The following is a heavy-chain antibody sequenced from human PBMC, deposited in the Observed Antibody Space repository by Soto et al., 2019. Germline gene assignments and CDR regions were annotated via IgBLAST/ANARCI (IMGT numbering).Heavy chain of an antibody. V-gene: IGHV4-31*03. Sequence: PSETLSLTCTVSGRPVSSGGYSWTWIRQHPGRGLEWIGYIYHIGSPYYNPSLENRVTISLDTSKNQFSLNLTSVTAADTAIYYCVRDRALDSSGHWFDTWGQGTLVTVSS. CDR3: VRDRALDSSGHWFDT. CDR2: IYHIGSP. J-gene: IGHJ5*02. D-gene: IGHD3-22*01. CDR1: GRPVSSGGYS.